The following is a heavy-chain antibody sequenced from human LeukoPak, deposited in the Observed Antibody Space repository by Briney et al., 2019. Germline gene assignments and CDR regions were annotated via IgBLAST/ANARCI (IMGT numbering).Heavy chain of an antibody. Sequence: PGGSLRLSCAASGFTFSSYAMSWVRQAPGKGLEWVSAISGSGGSTYYADSVKGRFTISRDNSKNTLYLQMNSLRVEDTAVYYCAKATNYDFWSGSDAFDIWGQGTMVTVSS. J-gene: IGHJ3*02. CDR3: AKATNYDFWSGSDAFDI. V-gene: IGHV3-23*01. CDR1: GFTFSSYA. CDR2: ISGSGGST. D-gene: IGHD3-3*01.